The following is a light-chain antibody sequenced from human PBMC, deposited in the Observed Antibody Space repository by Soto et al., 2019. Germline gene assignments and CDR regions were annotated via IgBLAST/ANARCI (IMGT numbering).Light chain of an antibody. J-gene: IGKJ1*01. CDR1: QSVINSY. CDR3: QQYGSSPQA. Sequence: ETVLTQSPGTLSLSPGERATLSCRASQSVINSYLAWYQQKPGQAPRPLIYSASRRATGVPDRCSGSGSGTDFTLTINRLEPEDFAVYYCQQYGSSPQAFGQGTKVEIK. V-gene: IGKV3-20*01. CDR2: SAS.